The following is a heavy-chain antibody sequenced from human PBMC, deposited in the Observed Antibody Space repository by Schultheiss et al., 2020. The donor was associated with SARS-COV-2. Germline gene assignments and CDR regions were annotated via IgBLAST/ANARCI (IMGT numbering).Heavy chain of an antibody. D-gene: IGHD3-16*01. Sequence: GESLKISCAASGFTFDDYGMSWVRQAPGKGLEWVSGINWNGGSTGYADSVKGRFTISRDNSKNTLYLQMNSLRAEDTAVYYCANGRLGEDFDYWGQGTLVTVSS. CDR3: ANGRLGEDFDY. J-gene: IGHJ4*02. CDR1: GFTFDDYG. CDR2: INWNGGST. V-gene: IGHV3-20*04.